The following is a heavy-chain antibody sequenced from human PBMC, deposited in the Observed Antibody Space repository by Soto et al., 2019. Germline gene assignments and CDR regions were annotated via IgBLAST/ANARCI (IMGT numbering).Heavy chain of an antibody. CDR2: IYYSGST. Sequence: SETLSLTCTVSGGSISSGDYYWSWIRQPPGKGMEWIGYIYYSGSTYYKPSLKSRVTISVDTSKNQFSLKLSSVTAADTAVYYCARARGMYYYDSSGLFDIWGQGTMVTVSS. CDR1: GGSISSGDYY. D-gene: IGHD3-22*01. V-gene: IGHV4-30-4*01. CDR3: ARARGMYYYDSSGLFDI. J-gene: IGHJ3*02.